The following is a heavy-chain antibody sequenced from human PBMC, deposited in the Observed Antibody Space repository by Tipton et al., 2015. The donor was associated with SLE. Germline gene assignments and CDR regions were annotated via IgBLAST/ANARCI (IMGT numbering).Heavy chain of an antibody. CDR1: GGSISSGGYY. Sequence: TLSLTCTVSGGSISSGGYYWSWILQHPGKGLEWIGYIYYSGSTYYNPSLKSRVTISVDTSKNQFSLKLSSVTAADTAVYYCARVAVAAAGLGYWGQGTLVTVSS. V-gene: IGHV4-31*03. CDR3: ARVAVAAAGLGY. CDR2: IYYSGST. D-gene: IGHD6-13*01. J-gene: IGHJ4*02.